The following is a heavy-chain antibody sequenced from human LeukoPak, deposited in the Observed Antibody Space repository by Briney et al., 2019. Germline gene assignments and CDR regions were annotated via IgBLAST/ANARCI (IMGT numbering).Heavy chain of an antibody. D-gene: IGHD3-3*01. CDR3: ARDTHSRFLEWFV. Sequence: ASVKVSCKASGYTFTGYYMHWVRQAPGQGLEWMGRINPNSGGTNYAQKFQGRVTMTRDTSISTAYMELNRLRSDDTAVYYCARDTHSRFLEWFVWGQGTLVTVSS. V-gene: IGHV1-2*06. CDR1: GYTFTGYY. J-gene: IGHJ4*02. CDR2: INPNSGGT.